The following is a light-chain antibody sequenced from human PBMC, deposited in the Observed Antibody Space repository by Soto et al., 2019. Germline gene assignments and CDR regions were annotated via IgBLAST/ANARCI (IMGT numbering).Light chain of an antibody. CDR1: NIGRRF. V-gene: IGLV3-21*02. CDR3: QVWDTRSDQSWV. CDR2: DHS. Sequence: SYELTQPPSVSVAPGQTATITCGGNNIGRRFAHWYQQKPGQAPILVASDHSDRPSWIPERFSGSRSGSAATLTISRVEAGDEADYYCQVWDTRSDQSWVFGGGTQLTVL. J-gene: IGLJ3*02.